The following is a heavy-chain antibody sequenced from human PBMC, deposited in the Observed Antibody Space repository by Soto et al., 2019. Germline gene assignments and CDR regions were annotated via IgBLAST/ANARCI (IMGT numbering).Heavy chain of an antibody. Sequence: GGSLRLSCVASGFTFSNYSMSWVRQAPGKGLEWVSLVSATAGTTYYTDSVKGRFTISRDNSRNTVYLQMNSLRADDTAVYYCAKDRLAGGFDYWGQGTLVTVSS. D-gene: IGHD3-16*01. CDR2: VSATAGTT. V-gene: IGHV3-23*01. CDR1: GFTFSNYS. CDR3: AKDRLAGGFDY. J-gene: IGHJ4*02.